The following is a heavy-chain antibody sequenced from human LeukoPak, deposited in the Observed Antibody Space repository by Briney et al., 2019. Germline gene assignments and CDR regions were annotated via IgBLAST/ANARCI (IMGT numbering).Heavy chain of an antibody. CDR1: GFTFRSYA. CDR3: VRFSSTWYSSFDL. D-gene: IGHD2-2*01. J-gene: IGHJ3*01. Sequence: GGSLRLSCAASGFTFRSYAMSWVRQAPGKGLEWVSYIVGSGATMSYADSVKGRFTTSRDNAKNSLYLQMSSLRAEDTALYYCVRFSSTWYSSFDLWGQGTMVTVSS. CDR2: IVGSGATM. V-gene: IGHV3-48*03.